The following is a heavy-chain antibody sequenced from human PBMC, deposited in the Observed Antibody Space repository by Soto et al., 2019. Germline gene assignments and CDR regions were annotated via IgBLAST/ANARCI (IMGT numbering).Heavy chain of an antibody. J-gene: IGHJ3*02. D-gene: IGHD3-22*01. CDR2: IYPGDSDT. CDR1: GYSFTSYW. Sequence: PGESLKISCKGSGYSFTSYWIGWVRQMPGKGLEWMGIIYPGDSDTRYSPSFQGQVTISADKSISTAYLQWSSLKASDTATYYCARLWPPMIVGGTGAFDIWGQGTMVTVSS. CDR3: ARLWPPMIVGGTGAFDI. V-gene: IGHV5-51*01.